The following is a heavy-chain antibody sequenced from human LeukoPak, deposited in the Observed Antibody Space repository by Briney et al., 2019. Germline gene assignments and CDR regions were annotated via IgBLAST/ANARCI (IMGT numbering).Heavy chain of an antibody. CDR1: GGSISSGGYS. D-gene: IGHD6-13*01. J-gene: IGHJ4*02. V-gene: IGHV4-30-2*01. CDR2: IYHSGST. CDR3: ARFEGIAAEGFDY. Sequence: SETLSLTCTVSGGSISSGGYSWSWIRQPPGKGLEWIGYIYHSGSTYYNPSLKSRVTISVDRSKNQFSLKLSSVTAADTAVYYCARFEGIAAEGFDYWGQGTLVTVSS.